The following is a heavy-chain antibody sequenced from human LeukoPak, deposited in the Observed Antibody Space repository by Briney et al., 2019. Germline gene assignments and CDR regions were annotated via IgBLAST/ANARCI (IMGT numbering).Heavy chain of an antibody. CDR3: ARGPHYDFWSGYEIDY. CDR1: GGSFSGYY. CDR2: IYYSGST. D-gene: IGHD3-3*01. J-gene: IGHJ4*02. V-gene: IGHV4-31*11. Sequence: SETLSLTCAVYGGSFSGYYWSWIRQHPGKGLEWIGYIYYSGSTYYNPSLKSRVTISVDTSKNQFSLKLSSVTAADTAVYYCARGPHYDFWSGYEIDYWGQGTLVTVSS.